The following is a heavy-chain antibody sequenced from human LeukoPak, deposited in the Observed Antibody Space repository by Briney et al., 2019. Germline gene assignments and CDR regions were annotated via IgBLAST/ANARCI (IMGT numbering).Heavy chain of an antibody. D-gene: IGHD2-15*01. CDR1: GYTFTNYA. CDR2: INTNTGNT. CDR3: ARELWDCSGGSRSYYMDV. Sequence: GASVKVSCKSSGYTFTNYAMNWVRQAPGQGLGWMGWINTNTGNTTYAQGFTGRFVLSLDTSASTAYLQISSLKDEDNAVYYCARELWDCSGGSRSYYMDVWGKGTTVTVFS. J-gene: IGHJ6*03. V-gene: IGHV7-4-1*02.